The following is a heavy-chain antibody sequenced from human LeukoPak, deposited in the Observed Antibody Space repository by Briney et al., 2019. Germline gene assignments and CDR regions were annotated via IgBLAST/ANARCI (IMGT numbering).Heavy chain of an antibody. CDR3: AKDHELLPDY. D-gene: IGHD1-26*01. CDR2: ISYDGSNK. Sequence: PGRSLRLSCAASGFTFSSYAMHRVRQAPGKGLERVAVISYDGSNKYYADSVKGRFTISRDNSKNTLYLQMNSLRAEDTAVYYCAKDHELLPDYWGQGTLVTVSS. J-gene: IGHJ4*02. V-gene: IGHV3-30*07. CDR1: GFTFSSYA.